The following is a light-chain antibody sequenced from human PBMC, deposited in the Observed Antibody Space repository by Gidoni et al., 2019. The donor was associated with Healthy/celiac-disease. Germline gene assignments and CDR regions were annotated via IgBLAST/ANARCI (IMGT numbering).Light chain of an antibody. J-gene: IGKJ1*01. CDR2: AAS. CDR1: QGINSY. Sequence: AIRMTQSPSSFSASTGDRVTTTCRASQGINSYLAWYQQKPGKAPKLLIYAASTLQSGVPSRFSGSGSGTDFTLTISCLQSEDFATYYCQQYYSCPWTFGEGTKVEIK. CDR3: QQYYSCPWT. V-gene: IGKV1-8*01.